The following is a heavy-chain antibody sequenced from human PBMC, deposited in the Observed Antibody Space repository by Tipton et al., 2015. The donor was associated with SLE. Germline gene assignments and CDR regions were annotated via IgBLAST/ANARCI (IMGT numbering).Heavy chain of an antibody. CDR2: FSTDGSVT. CDR3: ARAPTISVAGTTDPFGMDV. Sequence: SLRLSCAASGFTFHNYWMHWVRQAPGKGLVWVSRFSTDGSVTTYADSVKGRLTISRDNAKNTLYLQMRSLRVEDTGIYYCARAPTISVAGTTDPFGMDVWGPGTRVTVSS. CDR1: GFTFHNYW. J-gene: IGHJ6*02. D-gene: IGHD6-19*01. V-gene: IGHV3-74*01.